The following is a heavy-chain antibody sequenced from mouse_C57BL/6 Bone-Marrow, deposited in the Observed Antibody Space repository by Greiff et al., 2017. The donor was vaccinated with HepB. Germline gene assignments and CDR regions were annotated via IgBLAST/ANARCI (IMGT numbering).Heavy chain of an antibody. V-gene: IGHV1-81*01. CDR1: GYTFTSYG. J-gene: IGHJ3*01. CDR2: IYPRSGNT. D-gene: IGHD2-4*01. CDR3: VIYYDYWFAY. Sequence: QVQLKESGAELARPGASVKLSCKASGYTFTSYGISWVKQRTGQGLEWIGEIYPRSGNTYYNGKFKGKATLTADKSSSTAYMQLSSLTSEDSAVYFCVIYYDYWFAYWGQGTLVTVSA.